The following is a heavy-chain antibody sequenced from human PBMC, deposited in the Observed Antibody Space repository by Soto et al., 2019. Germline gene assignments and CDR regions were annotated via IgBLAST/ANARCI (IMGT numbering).Heavy chain of an antibody. J-gene: IGHJ6*02. CDR2: IKSKTDGGTA. V-gene: IGHV3-15*07. Sequence: EVQLVESGGGLVKPGGSLRLSCAASGFTFSNAWMNWFRQAPGKGLEWVGRIKSKTDGGTADYAAPVKGRFTISRDDSKNTLYLQIDSLITEDTAVYYCTTQNCSGGSCYSGYYYYGLDVWGQGTTVSVSS. D-gene: IGHD2-15*01. CDR1: GFTFSNAW. CDR3: TTQNCSGGSCYSGYYYYGLDV.